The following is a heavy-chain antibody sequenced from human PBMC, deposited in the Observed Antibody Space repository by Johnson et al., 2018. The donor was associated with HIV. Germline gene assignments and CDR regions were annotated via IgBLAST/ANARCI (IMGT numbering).Heavy chain of an antibody. D-gene: IGHD2-15*01. V-gene: IGHV3-66*01. Sequence: VQLVESGGGLVQPGGSLRLSCAASGFTVSHNYMTWVRQAPGKGLEWVSLIYSGGSTYYADSVKGRFTISRDNSKNTLYLQMNSLRAGDTGVYYCARGGGRSYEAFDIWGQGTMVTVSS. CDR2: IYSGGST. CDR1: GFTVSHNY. CDR3: ARGGGRSYEAFDI. J-gene: IGHJ3*02.